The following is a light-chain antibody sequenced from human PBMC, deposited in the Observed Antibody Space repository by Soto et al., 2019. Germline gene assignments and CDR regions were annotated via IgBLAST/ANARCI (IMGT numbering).Light chain of an antibody. J-gene: IGKJ4*01. CDR1: QSISPW. V-gene: IGKV1-5*03. CDR3: QQYDAYPLT. CDR2: KAS. Sequence: DIQMTQSPSTLSASVGDSVTITCRASQSISPWLAWYQQKPGKAPTLLIYKASSLEGGVPSRFSGSGSGTDFNITISSLQPDDFATYYCQQYDAYPLTFGGGTKVYIK.